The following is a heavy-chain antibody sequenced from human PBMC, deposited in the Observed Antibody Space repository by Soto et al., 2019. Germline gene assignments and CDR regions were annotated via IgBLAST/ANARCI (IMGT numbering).Heavy chain of an antibody. V-gene: IGHV1-46*01. CDR3: ARGLIYDSSGYYFDY. CDR2: INPSGGST. D-gene: IGHD3-22*01. J-gene: IGHJ4*02. CDR1: GYTFTSYY. Sequence: QVQLVQSGAEVKKPGASVKVSCKASGYTFTSYYMHWVRQAPGQGLEWMGIINPSGGSTRYAQKVKGRVTMTREKSTSTVYMELSSLRSEDTAVYYCARGLIYDSSGYYFDYWGQGTLVTVSS.